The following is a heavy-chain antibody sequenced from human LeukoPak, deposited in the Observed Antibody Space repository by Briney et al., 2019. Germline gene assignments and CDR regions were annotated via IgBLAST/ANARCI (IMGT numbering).Heavy chain of an antibody. J-gene: IGHJ6*02. V-gene: IGHV3-30-3*01. CDR1: GLTFRSYA. D-gene: IGHD6-13*01. Sequence: GGSLRLSCAASGLTFRSYAMHWVRQAPGKGLEWVAVISFDGSKKNHADSVQGRFTISRDNFKNTLYLQLNNLRDEDTAVYYCARVWAGAAAGMDVWGQGTTVTVSS. CDR2: ISFDGSKK. CDR3: ARVWAGAAAGMDV.